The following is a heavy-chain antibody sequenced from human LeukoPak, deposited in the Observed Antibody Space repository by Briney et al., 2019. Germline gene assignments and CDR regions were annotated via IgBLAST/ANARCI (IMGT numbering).Heavy chain of an antibody. D-gene: IGHD4/OR15-4a*01. J-gene: IGHJ3*02. Sequence: PSETLSLTCTVSGGSISSSSYYWGWIRQPPGKGLEWIGSIYYSGSTYYNPSLKSRVTISVDTSKNQFSLKLSSVTAADTAVYYCARPLTETDDAFDIWGQGTMVTVSS. CDR1: GGSISSSSYY. CDR2: IYYSGST. V-gene: IGHV4-39*07. CDR3: ARPLTETDDAFDI.